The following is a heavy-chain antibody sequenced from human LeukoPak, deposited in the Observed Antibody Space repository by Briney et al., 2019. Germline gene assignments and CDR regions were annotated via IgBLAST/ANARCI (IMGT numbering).Heavy chain of an antibody. CDR1: GYTLTDYY. V-gene: IGHV1-2*02. J-gene: IGHJ4*02. CDR2: INPKDGGT. Sequence: ASVKVSCKASGYTLTDYYLHWVRQAPGQGLEWMGWINPKDGGTNYAQKFRGRVTMTTDTSITTAYMGLNSLRSDDTAVYYCARESPYSSSWFDNWGQGTLVTVSS. D-gene: IGHD6-13*01. CDR3: ARESPYSSSWFDN.